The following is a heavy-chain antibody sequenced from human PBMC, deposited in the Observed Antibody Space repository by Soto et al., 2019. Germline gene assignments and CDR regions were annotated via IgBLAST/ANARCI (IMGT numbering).Heavy chain of an antibody. CDR3: ATPIGDYYGMDF. D-gene: IGHD3-3*01. V-gene: IGHV4-39*01. J-gene: IGHJ6*02. CDR1: GGSISSSSYY. Sequence: SETLSLTCTVSGGSISSSSYYWGWIRQPPGKGLEWIGSIYYSGSTYYNPSLKSRVTISVDTSKNQFSLKLSSVTAADTAVYYFATPIGDYYGMDFWGQGTTVTVS. CDR2: IYYSGST.